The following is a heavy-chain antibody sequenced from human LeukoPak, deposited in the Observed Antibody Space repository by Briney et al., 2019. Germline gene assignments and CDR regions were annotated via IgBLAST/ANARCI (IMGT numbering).Heavy chain of an antibody. CDR2: ISSSSSYI. D-gene: IGHD1-14*01. CDR1: GFTFSSYS. J-gene: IGHJ4*02. Sequence: GGSLRLPCAASGFTFSSYSMNWVRQAPGKGLEWVSSISSSSSYIYYADSVKGRFTISRDNAKNSLYLQMNSLRAEDTAVYYCARDIKEGEPEAKGFFDYWGQGTLVTVSS. CDR3: ARDIKEGEPEAKGFFDY. V-gene: IGHV3-21*01.